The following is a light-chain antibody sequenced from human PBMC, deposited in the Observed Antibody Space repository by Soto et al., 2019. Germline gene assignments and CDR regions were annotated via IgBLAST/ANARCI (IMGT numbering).Light chain of an antibody. J-gene: IGKJ4*01. Sequence: DIQMTQSPSSLSASVGDRVTITCRASQDIRNYLNWYRQKPGIAPNLLIYDASNLKTGVPSRFSGSGSGTDFTFTISSLQPEDIGTYYCQHYDHLPPLSFGGGTKVEIK. CDR1: QDIRNY. V-gene: IGKV1-33*01. CDR2: DAS. CDR3: QHYDHLPPLS.